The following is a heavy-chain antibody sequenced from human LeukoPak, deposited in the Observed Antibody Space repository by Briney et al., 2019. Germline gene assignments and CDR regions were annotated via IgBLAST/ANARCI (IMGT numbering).Heavy chain of an antibody. J-gene: IGHJ4*02. CDR2: ISGSGGTT. CDR3: ARDLAWGAFDY. D-gene: IGHD7-27*01. CDR1: GFSFSSYN. Sequence: GGSLRLSCAASGFSFSSYNINWVRQAPGKGLEWVSAISGSGGTTYYADSVKGRFTISRDDSKNTLSLQMNSLRVEDTAIYYCARDLAWGAFDYWGQGTLVTVSS. V-gene: IGHV3-23*01.